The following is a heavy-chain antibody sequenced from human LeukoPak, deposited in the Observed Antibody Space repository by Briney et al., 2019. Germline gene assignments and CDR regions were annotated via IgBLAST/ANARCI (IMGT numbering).Heavy chain of an antibody. CDR2: IYYSGST. CDR1: GGSISSYY. V-gene: IGHV4-59*01. J-gene: IGHJ5*02. Sequence: SETLSLTCTVSGGSISSYYWSRIRQPPGKGLEWIGYIYYSGSTNYNPSLKSRVTISVDTSKNQFSLKLSSVTAADTAVYYCARDLPTLIPGFDPWGQGTLVTVSS. CDR3: ARDLPTLIPGFDP.